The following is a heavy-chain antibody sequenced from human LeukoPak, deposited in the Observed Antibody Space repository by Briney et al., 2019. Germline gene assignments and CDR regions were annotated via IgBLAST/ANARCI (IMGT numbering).Heavy chain of an antibody. D-gene: IGHD3-10*01. CDR2: ISYDGSNK. CDR1: GFTFSSYA. Sequence: GGSLRLSCAASGFTFSSYAMHWVRQAPGKGLEWVAVISYDGSNKYYADSVKGRFTISRDNSKNTLYLQMNSLRAEDTAVYYCARGNGAGNYFGPGSAFDYWGQGTLVTVSS. CDR3: ARGNGAGNYFGPGSAFDY. V-gene: IGHV3-30-3*01. J-gene: IGHJ4*02.